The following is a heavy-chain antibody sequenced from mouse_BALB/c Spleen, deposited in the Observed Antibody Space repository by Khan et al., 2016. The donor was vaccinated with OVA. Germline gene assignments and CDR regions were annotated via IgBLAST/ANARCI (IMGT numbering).Heavy chain of an antibody. CDR3: ARPSYDPRDFEV. D-gene: IGHD2-3*01. Sequence: QLQQSGAELVKPGASVKLSCTASGFNIKDTYLHWVKQRPEQGLEWIGRIAPANGNTQYDPKFQGKATITSDTSSDTSYLQLNSLTSEDTAVYFCARPSYDPRDFEVWGAGTTVTVSS. V-gene: IGHV14-3*02. CDR1: GFNIKDTY. J-gene: IGHJ1*01. CDR2: IAPANGNT.